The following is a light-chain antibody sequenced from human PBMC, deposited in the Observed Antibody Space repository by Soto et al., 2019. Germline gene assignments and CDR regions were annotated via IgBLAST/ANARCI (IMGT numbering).Light chain of an antibody. Sequence: DIVMTQSPDSLSVSLGERATINCKSSQTVLDSFNNKDYLAWYQQKPGQTPKVLIYRASSRATGIPDRFSGSGSGTDFTLTISRLETEDLAVDYCQPYGSSPLTFGGGTKVEIK. J-gene: IGKJ4*01. V-gene: IGKV4-1*01. CDR3: QPYGSSPLT. CDR2: RAS. CDR1: QTVLDSFNNKDY.